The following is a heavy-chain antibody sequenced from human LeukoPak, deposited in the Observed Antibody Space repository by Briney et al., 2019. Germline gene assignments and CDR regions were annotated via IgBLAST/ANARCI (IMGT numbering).Heavy chain of an antibody. D-gene: IGHD6-13*01. CDR2: INHSGST. Sequence: SETLSLTCAVYGGSFSGYYWSWIRQPPGKGLEWIGEINHSGSTNYNPSLKSRVTISVDTSKNQFSLKLSSVTAADTAVYYCARAPGALSSSSWSFDYWGQGTLVTVSS. J-gene: IGHJ4*02. V-gene: IGHV4-34*01. CDR3: ARAPGALSSSSWSFDY. CDR1: GGSFSGYY.